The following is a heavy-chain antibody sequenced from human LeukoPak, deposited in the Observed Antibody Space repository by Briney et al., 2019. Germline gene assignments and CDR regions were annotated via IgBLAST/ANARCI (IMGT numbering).Heavy chain of an antibody. J-gene: IGHJ4*02. V-gene: IGHV3-30-3*01. CDR3: ATTRVTHYYFDY. CDR2: ISYDGSNK. CDR1: GFTFSSYA. Sequence: GGSLRLSCAASGFTFSSYAMHWVRQAPGKGLEWVAVISYDGSNKYYADSVKGRFTISGDNSKNTLYLQMNSLRAEDTAVYYCATTRVTHYYFDYWGQGTLVTVS. D-gene: IGHD4-23*01.